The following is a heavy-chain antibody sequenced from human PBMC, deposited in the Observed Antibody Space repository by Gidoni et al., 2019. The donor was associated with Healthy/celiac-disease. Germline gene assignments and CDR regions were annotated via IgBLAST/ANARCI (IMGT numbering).Heavy chain of an antibody. J-gene: IGHJ6*02. CDR1: GFTFSSYA. Sequence: QVQLVESGGGVVQPGRSLRLSCAASGFTFSSYAMHWVRQAPGKGLEWVAVIPYDGSNKYYADSVKGRFTISRDNSKNTLCLQMNSLRAEDTAVYYCARGDQQPESHYYYYYGMDVWGQGTTVTVSS. CDR3: ARGDQQPESHYYYYYGMDV. CDR2: IPYDGSNK. V-gene: IGHV3-30*04. D-gene: IGHD1-1*01.